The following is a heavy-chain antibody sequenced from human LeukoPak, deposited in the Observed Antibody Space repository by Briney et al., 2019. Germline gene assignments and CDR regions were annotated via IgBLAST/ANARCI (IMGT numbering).Heavy chain of an antibody. CDR1: GFTFSIYN. Sequence: GGSLRLSCVASGFTFSIYNMNWVRQAPGKGLAWVSYISLSSTTIYYADSVKGRFTISRDNAKNSLYLQMNSLRAEDTAVYYCARDSDSNFDYWGQGTLVTVSS. CDR2: ISLSSTTI. D-gene: IGHD5-18*01. V-gene: IGHV3-48*01. J-gene: IGHJ4*02. CDR3: ARDSDSNFDY.